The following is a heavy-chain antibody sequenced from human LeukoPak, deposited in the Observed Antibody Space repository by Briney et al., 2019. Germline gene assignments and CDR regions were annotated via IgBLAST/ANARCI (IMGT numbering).Heavy chain of an antibody. V-gene: IGHV3-23*01. CDR2: ISGSGGST. CDR3: AKLTTYYYDSSGSIPDY. J-gene: IGHJ4*02. D-gene: IGHD3-22*01. CDR1: GFTFSSYA. Sequence: GGSLRLSCAASGFTFSSYAMSWVRQAPGKGLEWVSAISGSGGSTYYADSVKGRFTISRGNSKNTLYLQMNSLRAEDTAVHYCAKLTTYYYDSSGSIPDYWGQGTLVTVSS.